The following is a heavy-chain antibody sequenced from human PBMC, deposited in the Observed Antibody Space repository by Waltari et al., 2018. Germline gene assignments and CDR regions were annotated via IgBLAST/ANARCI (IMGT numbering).Heavy chain of an antibody. V-gene: IGHV3-74*01. J-gene: IGHJ3*02. Sequence: QLEESGGGLVQTGESLRLSCEASGFPLSRPWIHWVRQGRGKGLEWVARINDDGTSTNYADSVRGRFTISRDNAKNTLYLEMNSLRGEDSGVYYCTRAPWGELVIASDIWGQGTVVSVSS. CDR1: GFPLSRPW. CDR2: INDDGTST. D-gene: IGHD3-16*01. CDR3: TRAPWGELVIASDI.